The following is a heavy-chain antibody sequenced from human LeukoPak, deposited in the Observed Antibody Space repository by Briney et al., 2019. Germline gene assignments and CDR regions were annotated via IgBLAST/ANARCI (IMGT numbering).Heavy chain of an antibody. J-gene: IGHJ4*02. CDR2: VSGSGRNT. Sequence: GGSLRLSCAGSGFTFSNYAMTWVRQAPGKGLEGVSSVSGSGRNTFYPDSVEGRFTISRDNSKNTVYLRMNSLRADATAVYYCVKSRRVGANQRGLFDYWGQGTLVTVSP. CDR3: VKSRRVGANQRGLFDY. CDR1: GFTFSNYA. V-gene: IGHV3-23*01. D-gene: IGHD1-26*01.